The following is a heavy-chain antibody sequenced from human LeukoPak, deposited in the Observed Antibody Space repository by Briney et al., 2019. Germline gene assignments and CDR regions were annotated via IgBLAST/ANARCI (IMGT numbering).Heavy chain of an antibody. D-gene: IGHD3-9*01. CDR3: ARTHFDSLGWFDP. Sequence: PSETLSLTCTVSGGSISSYYWSWIRQPPGKGLEWIGYIYYSGSTNYNPSLKSRVTLSVDVSKNRFSLNLTSVTPADTALYFCARTHFDSLGWFDPWGQGIQVIVSS. CDR1: GGSISSYY. CDR2: IYYSGST. V-gene: IGHV4-59*12. J-gene: IGHJ5*02.